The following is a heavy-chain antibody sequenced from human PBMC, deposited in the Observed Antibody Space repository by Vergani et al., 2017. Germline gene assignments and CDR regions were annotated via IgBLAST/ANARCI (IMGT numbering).Heavy chain of an antibody. CDR1: GGSFSGYY. V-gene: IGHV4-34*01. CDR2: INHSGST. CDR3: ASGPGYDFWSGYYHAYWFDP. J-gene: IGHJ5*02. Sequence: QVQLQQWGAGLLKPSETLSLTCAVYGGSFSGYYWSWIRQPPGKGLEWIGEINHSGSTNYNPSLKSRFTISVDTSKNQFSLKLTSVTAADTAVYYCASGPGYDFWSGYYHAYWFDPWGQGTLVTVSS. D-gene: IGHD3-3*01.